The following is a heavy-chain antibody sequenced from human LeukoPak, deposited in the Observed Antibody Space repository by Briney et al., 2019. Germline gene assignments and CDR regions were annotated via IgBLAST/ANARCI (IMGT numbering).Heavy chain of an antibody. V-gene: IGHV3-23*01. J-gene: IGHJ3*02. D-gene: IGHD6-19*01. CDR2: ISGSGGST. Sequence: GGSLRLSCVASGFTLSSYAMSWVRQAPGKGLEWVSFISGSGGSTYYTDSVKGRFTISRDNSKNTLSLQMNSLRADDTAVYYCAKGVPGSGWYSGFDAFDIWGQGTMVTVSS. CDR1: GFTLSSYA. CDR3: AKGVPGSGWYSGFDAFDI.